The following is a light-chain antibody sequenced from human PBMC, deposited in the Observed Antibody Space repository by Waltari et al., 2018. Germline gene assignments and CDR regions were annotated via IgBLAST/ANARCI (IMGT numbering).Light chain of an antibody. V-gene: IGLV2-23*02. CDR3: CSYAGSWIWV. CDR2: EVT. Sequence: QAALTQPASVSGSPGQSITISCTGSKSDVGNYHLVSWYQKHPGKAPKLIIYEVTNRPSGISDRFSGFKTGNTASLTISGLQAEDEADYYCCSYAGSWIWVFGGGTELTVL. J-gene: IGLJ3*02. CDR1: KSDVGNYHL.